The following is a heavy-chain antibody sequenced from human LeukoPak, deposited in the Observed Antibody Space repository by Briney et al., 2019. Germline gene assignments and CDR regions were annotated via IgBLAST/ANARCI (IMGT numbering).Heavy chain of an antibody. D-gene: IGHD3-3*01. CDR1: GFTFGDYA. Sequence: GGSLRLSCTASGFTFGDYAMSWVRQAPGKGLEWVGLIRSKAYGGTTEYAASVEGRFTISRDDSKSIAYLQMNSLKTEDTAVYYCTRYGSSYYDFWSGAYFDYWGQGTLVTVSS. CDR3: TRYGSSYYDFWSGAYFDY. J-gene: IGHJ4*02. CDR2: IRSKAYGGTT. V-gene: IGHV3-49*04.